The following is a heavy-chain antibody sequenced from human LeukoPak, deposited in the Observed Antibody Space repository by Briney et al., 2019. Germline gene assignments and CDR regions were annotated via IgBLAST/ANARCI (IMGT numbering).Heavy chain of an antibody. Sequence: TGGSLRLSCTVSGFTVSSNSMSWVRQAPGKGLEWVSFIYSDNTHYSDSVKGRFTISRDNSKNTLYLQMNSLRAEDTAVYYCAKSGYNRFDYWGQGTLVTVSS. J-gene: IGHJ4*02. V-gene: IGHV3-53*01. CDR2: IYSDNT. D-gene: IGHD5-24*01. CDR3: AKSGYNRFDY. CDR1: GFTVSSNS.